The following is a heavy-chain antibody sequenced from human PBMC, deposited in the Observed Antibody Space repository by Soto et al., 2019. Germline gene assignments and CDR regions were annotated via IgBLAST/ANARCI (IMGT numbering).Heavy chain of an antibody. Sequence: QVQVVESGGGVVQPGRSLRLSCAASGFTFSSFGMHWVRQAPGKGLEWVSLIWYDGSKKSYGDSVKGRFTISRDNSRNTMYLQMNSLRADDTAVYYCARDASYYSLWIGYYPSRNGMDVWGQGTTVTVSS. CDR1: GFTFSSFG. V-gene: IGHV3-33*01. CDR3: ARDASYYSLWIGYYPSRNGMDV. J-gene: IGHJ6*02. CDR2: IWYDGSKK. D-gene: IGHD3-3*01.